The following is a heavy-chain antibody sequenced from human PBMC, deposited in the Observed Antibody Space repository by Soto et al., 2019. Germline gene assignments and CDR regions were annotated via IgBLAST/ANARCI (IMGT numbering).Heavy chain of an antibody. D-gene: IGHD4-17*01. Sequence: SETLSLTCAVYGGSFSGYYWSWIRQPPGKGLEWIGEINHSGSTNYNPSLKSRVTISVDTSKNQFSLKLSSVTAADTAVYYCARYGDYVRYFDYWGQGTLVTVSS. CDR2: INHSGST. V-gene: IGHV4-34*01. CDR3: ARYGDYVRYFDY. CDR1: GGSFSGYY. J-gene: IGHJ4*02.